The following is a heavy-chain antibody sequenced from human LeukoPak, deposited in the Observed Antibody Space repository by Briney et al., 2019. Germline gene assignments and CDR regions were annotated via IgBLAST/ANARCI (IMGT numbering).Heavy chain of an antibody. Sequence: GASVKVSCKASGGTFSSYAISWVRQAPGQGLEWMGRIIPILGIANYAQKFQGRVTITADKSTSTAYMELSSLRSEDTAVYYCARGTVVTADDYWGQGTLVTVSP. J-gene: IGHJ4*02. CDR1: GGTFSSYA. V-gene: IGHV1-69*04. CDR3: ARGTVVTADDY. D-gene: IGHD4-23*01. CDR2: IIPILGIA.